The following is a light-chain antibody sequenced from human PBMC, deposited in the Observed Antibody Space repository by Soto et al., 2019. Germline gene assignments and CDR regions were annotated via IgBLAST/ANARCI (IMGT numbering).Light chain of an antibody. J-gene: IGLJ3*02. CDR3: SSYTRSTSWV. CDR2: EVT. V-gene: IGLV2-14*01. Sequence: QSALTQPAYVSESPGQSITISCTGTSSDVGSYNYVSWYQQHPGKAPKLMIFEVTYRPSGVSDRFSGSKSGNTASLTISGLQAEDEADYYCSSYTRSTSWVFGGGTQLTVL. CDR1: SSDVGSYNY.